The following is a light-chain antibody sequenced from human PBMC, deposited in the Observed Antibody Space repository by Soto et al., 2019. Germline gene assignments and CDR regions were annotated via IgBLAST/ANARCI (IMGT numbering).Light chain of an antibody. Sequence: EILMTQSPATLSLSPGEGATLSWRASQSVSSYLAWYQQKPGQAPRLLIYDASNRATGITDRFTGSGSGTDFTLNINSVEPEDFAVYFCQQYAGSTRTFGQGTQV. V-gene: IGKV3-20*01. CDR1: QSVSSY. J-gene: IGKJ1*01. CDR2: DAS. CDR3: QQYAGSTRT.